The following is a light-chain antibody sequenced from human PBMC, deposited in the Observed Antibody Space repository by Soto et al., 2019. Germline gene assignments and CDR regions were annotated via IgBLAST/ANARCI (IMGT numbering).Light chain of an antibody. Sequence: EIVLTQSPGTLSLSPGERATLSCRASQSVSSSYLAWYQQKPGQAPRLLIYGASSRATGIPDRFSVSGSGTDFTLTISRLEPDDVAVYYCQHYCSSPPYTFGQGTKLEIK. CDR3: QHYCSSPPYT. CDR1: QSVSSSY. J-gene: IGKJ2*01. V-gene: IGKV3-20*01. CDR2: GAS.